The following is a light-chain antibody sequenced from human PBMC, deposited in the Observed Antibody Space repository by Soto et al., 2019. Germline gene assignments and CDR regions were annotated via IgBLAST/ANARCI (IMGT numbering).Light chain of an antibody. CDR1: QSVHND. CDR3: QQYTNWPPLT. V-gene: IGKV3-15*01. J-gene: IGKJ4*01. Sequence: EIVMTQSPATLSVSPGEGATLSCRASQSVHNDLAWYQQKPGQAPRLLIYDTSTRATGIPARFSGSGSGTEFTLTISSLQFEDFAVYYCQQYTNWPPLTFGGGTKVEI. CDR2: DTS.